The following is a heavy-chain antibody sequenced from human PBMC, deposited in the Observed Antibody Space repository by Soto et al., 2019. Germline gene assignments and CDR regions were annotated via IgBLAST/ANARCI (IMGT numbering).Heavy chain of an antibody. J-gene: IGHJ6*02. CDR1: GYTFTRYG. CDR3: ARPGIAAAGRYYYYGMDV. V-gene: IGHV1-18*01. CDR2: ISAYNGNT. D-gene: IGHD6-13*01. Sequence: GASVKVSCKASGYTFTRYGISWGRQAPGQGLEGMGWISAYNGNTNYAQKLQGRVTMTTDTSTSTAYMELRSLRSDDTAVYYCARPGIAAAGRYYYYGMDVWGQGTTVTVSS.